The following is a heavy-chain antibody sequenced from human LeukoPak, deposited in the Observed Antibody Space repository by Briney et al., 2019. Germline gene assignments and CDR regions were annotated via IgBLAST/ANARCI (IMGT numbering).Heavy chain of an antibody. Sequence: PGGSLRLSCAASGFTFSSYSMNWVRQAPGKGLEWVSYISSSSSTIYYADSVKGRFTISRDNAKNSLYLQMNSLRAEDTAVYYCAKDKEGLFVYWGQGTLVTVSS. CDR3: AKDKEGLFVY. V-gene: IGHV3-48*01. D-gene: IGHD3-3*01. CDR2: ISSSSSTI. J-gene: IGHJ4*02. CDR1: GFTFSSYS.